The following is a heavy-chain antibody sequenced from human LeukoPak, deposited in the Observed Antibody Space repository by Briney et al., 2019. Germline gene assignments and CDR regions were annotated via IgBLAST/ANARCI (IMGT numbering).Heavy chain of an antibody. J-gene: IGHJ4*02. Sequence: ASVKVSCKASGYTFTSYGISWVRQAPGQGLEWMGIINPSGGSTSYAQKFQGRVTMTRDTSTSTVYMELSSLRSEDTAVYYCARGPIIMTTVTTTADSYWGQGTLVTVSS. CDR1: GYTFTSYG. CDR3: ARGPIIMTTVTTTADSY. V-gene: IGHV1-46*01. CDR2: INPSGGST. D-gene: IGHD4-17*01.